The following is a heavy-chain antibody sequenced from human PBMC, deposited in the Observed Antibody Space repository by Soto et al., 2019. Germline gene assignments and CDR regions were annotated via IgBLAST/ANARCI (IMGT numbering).Heavy chain of an antibody. CDR1: GGSISSGGYS. V-gene: IGHV4-30-2*01. CDR3: ARVPDR. D-gene: IGHD2-2*01. CDR2: IYHSGST. J-gene: IGHJ5*02. Sequence: PSETLSLTCAVSGGSISSGGYSWSWIRQPPGKGLEWIGYIYHSGSTYYNPSLKSRVTISVDRSKNQFSLKLSSVTAADTGVYYCARVPDRWGQGTLVIVSS.